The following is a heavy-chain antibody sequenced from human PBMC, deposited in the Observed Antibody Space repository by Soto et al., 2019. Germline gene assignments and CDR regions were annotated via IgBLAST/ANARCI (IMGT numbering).Heavy chain of an antibody. CDR1: GFTFSNYA. D-gene: IGHD2-8*01. V-gene: IGHV3-23*01. Sequence: GGSLRLSCAAAGFTFSNYAMSWVRQAPGKELEWVSTISSSGASTDYADSVKGRFTISRDNSQNTLNLQMNSLRAEDTAIYYCAKNQHAMAHDYWGPGTLVTVSS. J-gene: IGHJ4*02. CDR2: ISSSGAST. CDR3: AKNQHAMAHDY.